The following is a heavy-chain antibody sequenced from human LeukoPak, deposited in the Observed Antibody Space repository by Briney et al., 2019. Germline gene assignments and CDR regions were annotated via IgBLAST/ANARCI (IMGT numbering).Heavy chain of an antibody. CDR2: ISHSGRT. V-gene: IGHV4-38-2*02. CDR1: GYSIS. CDR3: ARGPYYYYYMDV. J-gene: IGHJ6*03. Sequence: SETLSLTCTVSGYSISWGWIRQPPGKGLEWIGSISHSGRTHYNPSLKSRVTISVDTSKNQVSLKLTSVTAADTAVYYCARGPYYYYYMDVWGKGTTVTVSS.